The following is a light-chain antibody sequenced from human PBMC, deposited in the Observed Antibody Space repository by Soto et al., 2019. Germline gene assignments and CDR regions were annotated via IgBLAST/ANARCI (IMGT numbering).Light chain of an antibody. V-gene: IGKV1-5*01. CDR1: QGISSW. Sequence: DIQITKSPSTLSASVGDRVTITCRASQGISSWLAWSQQKPGKAPKLLIYDASSLDSVAPLTFSGSGSGTEFTLTISSLQPDDFATYYCQQYNSYSRSFGQGTNVEIK. CDR3: QQYNSYSRS. CDR2: DAS. J-gene: IGKJ1*01.